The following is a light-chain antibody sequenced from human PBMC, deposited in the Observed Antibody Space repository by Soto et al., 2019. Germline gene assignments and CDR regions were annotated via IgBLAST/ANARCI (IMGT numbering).Light chain of an antibody. CDR1: QTISDY. CDR3: QQTYDSIVS. CDR2: GSS. J-gene: IGKJ4*01. Sequence: DIQMTQSPPSLSASVGDRVTITCRASQTISDYLHWYQQKPGKAPTLLIYGSSSLQTGVPPRFSGSGAGTEFTLTISSLQTEDFGTYYCQQTYDSIVSFGGGTKVDIK. V-gene: IGKV1-39*01.